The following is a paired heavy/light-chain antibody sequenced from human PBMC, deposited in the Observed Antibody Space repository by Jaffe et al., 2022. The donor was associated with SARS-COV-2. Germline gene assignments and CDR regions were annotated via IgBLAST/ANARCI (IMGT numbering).Heavy chain of an antibody. D-gene: IGHD3-10*01. J-gene: IGHJ3*02. CDR1: GFTLSSYR. CDR3: ARDWGFGPNDAFDI. Sequence: EVQLVESGGGLVKPGGSLRLSCAASGFTLSSYRMNWVRQAPGKGLEWVSSITSSSSTNIYYADSVKGRFTISRDNAKNSLYLQMNSLRAEDTAVYYCARDWGFGPNDAFDIWGQGTMVTVSS. CDR2: ITSSSSTNI. V-gene: IGHV3-21*01.
Light chain of an antibody. CDR2: WAS. CDR1: QSVLYSSNNKNY. Sequence: DIVMTQSPDSLAVSLGERATINCKSSQSVLYSSNNKNYFAWYQQKPGQPPKLLIYWASTRESGVSDRFSGSGSGTDFTLTISSLQAEDVAVYYCQQYYTTPRTFGQGTKVEIK. V-gene: IGKV4-1*01. CDR3: QQYYTTPRT. J-gene: IGKJ1*01.